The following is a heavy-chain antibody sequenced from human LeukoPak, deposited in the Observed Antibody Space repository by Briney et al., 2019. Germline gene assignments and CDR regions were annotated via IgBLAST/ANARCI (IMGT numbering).Heavy chain of an antibody. CDR1: GGSISSVSYY. Sequence: SETLSLTCTVSGGSISSVSYYWSWIRQPAGKGLGWIGRIYTSGSTNYNPSLKSRVTISVDTSKNQFSLKLSSVTAADTAVYYCARDRTYCSSTSCYDAFDIWGQGTMVTVSS. CDR3: ARDRTYCSSTSCYDAFDI. J-gene: IGHJ3*02. CDR2: IYTSGST. D-gene: IGHD2-2*01. V-gene: IGHV4-61*02.